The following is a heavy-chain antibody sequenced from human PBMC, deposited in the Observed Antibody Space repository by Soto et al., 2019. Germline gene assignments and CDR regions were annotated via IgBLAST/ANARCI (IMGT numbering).Heavy chain of an antibody. CDR1: GFSLSTSGVG. Sequence: QITLKESGPTLVKPTQTLTLTCTFSGFSLSTSGVGVGWIRQPPGKALEWLALIYWDDDMRYSPSLKSRLTITNAASKSQVVLTMTNMDPVDTATYYSARNYAFLSVYSVGYGMDVWGQGATVTVSS. CDR3: ARNYAFLSVYSVGYGMDV. V-gene: IGHV2-5*02. J-gene: IGHJ6*02. D-gene: IGHD3-3*01. CDR2: IYWDDDM.